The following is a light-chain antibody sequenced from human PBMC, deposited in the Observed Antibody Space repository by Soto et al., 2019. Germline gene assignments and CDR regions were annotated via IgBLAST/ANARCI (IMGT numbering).Light chain of an antibody. V-gene: IGKV1-17*01. CDR1: QDLRHA. J-gene: IGKJ2*01. Sequence: DIQMTQSPSSLSASVGDRVTITCRASQDLRHALGWYQQKPGKVPKRLIYSASSLQNGVPSRFSGSGSETVFTLTISSLHPDDFVTYFCLQHADYPFTFGQGTRLE. CDR3: LQHADYPFT. CDR2: SAS.